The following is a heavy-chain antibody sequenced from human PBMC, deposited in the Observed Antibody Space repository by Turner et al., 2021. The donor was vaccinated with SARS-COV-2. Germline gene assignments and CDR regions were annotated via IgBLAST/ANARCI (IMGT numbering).Heavy chain of an antibody. J-gene: IGHJ6*02. CDR2: ISSGGTP. CDR1: GFTVSSNY. Sequence: EVQLVETGGSLIQPGGSLRLSCAASGFTVSSNYRSWVRQAPWRGLRWVSIISSGGTPYSADSVKGRFTVSRDNSKNTLYLQMNSLRAEDTAVYYCARDDPLGGMDVWGQGTTVTVSS. V-gene: IGHV3-53*02. CDR3: ARDDPLGGMDV.